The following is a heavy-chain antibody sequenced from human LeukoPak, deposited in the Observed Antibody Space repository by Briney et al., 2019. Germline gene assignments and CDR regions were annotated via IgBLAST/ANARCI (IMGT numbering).Heavy chain of an antibody. CDR2: IYYSGST. J-gene: IGHJ5*02. Sequence: KPTETLSLTCTVSGDSITSYYWSWIRQPPGKGLEWIGYIYYSGSTYYNPSLKSRVTISVDTSKNQFSLKLSSVTAADTAVYYCARSPAISVDGNWFDPWGQGTLVTVSS. V-gene: IGHV4-59*12. CDR3: ARSPAISVDGNWFDP. CDR1: GDSITSYY. D-gene: IGHD2-21*02.